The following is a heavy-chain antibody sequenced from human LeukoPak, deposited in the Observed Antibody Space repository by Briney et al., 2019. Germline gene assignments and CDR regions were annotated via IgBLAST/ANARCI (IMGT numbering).Heavy chain of an antibody. Sequence: ASVKVSCKASGGTFSSYAISWVRQAPGQGLEWMGGIIPIFGTANYAQKFQGRVTITADESTSTAYMELGSLRSEDTAVYYCARSIITMVRGVIITGFDYWGQGTLVTVSS. CDR2: IIPIFGTA. CDR1: GGTFSSYA. V-gene: IGHV1-69*01. J-gene: IGHJ4*02. D-gene: IGHD3-10*01. CDR3: ARSIITMVRGVIITGFDY.